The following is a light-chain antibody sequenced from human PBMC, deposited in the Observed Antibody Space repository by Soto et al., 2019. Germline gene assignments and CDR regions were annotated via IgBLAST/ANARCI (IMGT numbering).Light chain of an antibody. V-gene: IGKV1-39*01. CDR1: QSISNY. CDR3: QQGYNAPRT. Sequence: DIQMTQSPYSLSASVGDRVTITCRASQSISNYLNWYQQKPGKAPRLLIHPASSLQSGVPSRFSGSGSGTDFTLTISSLQPEDFAIYYCQQGYNAPRTFGPGAKVEIK. CDR2: PAS. J-gene: IGKJ1*01.